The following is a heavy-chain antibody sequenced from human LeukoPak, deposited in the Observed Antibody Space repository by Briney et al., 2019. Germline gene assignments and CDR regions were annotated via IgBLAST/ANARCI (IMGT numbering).Heavy chain of an antibody. CDR2: ISGSGGST. CDR1: GFTFSSYA. D-gene: IGHD2-21*01. J-gene: IGHJ3*02. V-gene: IGHV3-23*01. CDR3: AKASRNSLQADAFDI. Sequence: AGGSLRLSCAASGFTFSSYAMSWVRQAPGKGLEWVSAISGSGGSTYYADSVKGRFTISRDNSKNTLYLQMNSLRAEDTAVYYCAKASRNSLQADAFDIWGQGTMVTVSS.